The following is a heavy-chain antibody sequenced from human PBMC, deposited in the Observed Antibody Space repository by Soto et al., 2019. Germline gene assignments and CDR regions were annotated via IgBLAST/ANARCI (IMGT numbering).Heavy chain of an antibody. CDR1: GFTFSGSA. CDR2: IRRKANSYAT. Sequence: GGSLRLSCAASGFTFSGSAMHWVRQASGKGLEWVGRIRRKANSYATAYAASVKGRFTISRDDSKNTAYLQMNSLKTEDTAVYYCTSHIYSSSWYYFDYWGQGTLVTVSS. CDR3: TSHIYSSSWYYFDY. J-gene: IGHJ4*02. D-gene: IGHD6-13*01. V-gene: IGHV3-73*01.